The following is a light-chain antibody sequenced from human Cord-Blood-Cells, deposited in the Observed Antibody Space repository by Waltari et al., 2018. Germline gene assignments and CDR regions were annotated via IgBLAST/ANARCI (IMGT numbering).Light chain of an antibody. Sequence: DIKMTQLPSSLSASVGDRVTITCRASQSISCYLNWYKQKPGKAPKLLIYAASSLQSGVPSRFSGSGSGTDFTLTISSLQPEDFATYYCQQSYSTPPYTFGQGTKLEIK. CDR3: QQSYSTPPYT. V-gene: IGKV1-39*01. CDR2: AAS. J-gene: IGKJ2*01. CDR1: QSISCY.